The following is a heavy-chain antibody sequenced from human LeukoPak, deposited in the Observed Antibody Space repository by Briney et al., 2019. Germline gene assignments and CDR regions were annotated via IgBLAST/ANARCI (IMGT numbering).Heavy chain of an antibody. CDR1: GGSFSGYY. Sequence: PSETLSLTCAVYGGSFSGYYWSWIRQPPGKGLEWIGEINHSGSTNYNPSLKSRVTISVDTSKNQFSLKMTSVTAADTAVYYCARAARRSHTDYWGQGTLVTVSS. CDR2: INHSGST. V-gene: IGHV4-34*01. D-gene: IGHD1-26*01. J-gene: IGHJ4*02. CDR3: ARAARRSHTDY.